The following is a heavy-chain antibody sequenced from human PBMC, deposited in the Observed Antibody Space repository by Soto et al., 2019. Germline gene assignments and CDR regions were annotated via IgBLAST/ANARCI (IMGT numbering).Heavy chain of an antibody. J-gene: IGHJ3*02. Sequence: PGGSLRLSCAASGFTLSSYAMSWVRQAPGKGLEWVSAISGSGGSTYYADSVKGRFTISRDNSKNTLYLQMNSLRAEDTAVYYCAKAPRAWEIVVVSDAFDIWGQGTMVTVSS. V-gene: IGHV3-23*01. CDR2: ISGSGGST. CDR3: AKAPRAWEIVVVSDAFDI. D-gene: IGHD3-22*01. CDR1: GFTLSSYA.